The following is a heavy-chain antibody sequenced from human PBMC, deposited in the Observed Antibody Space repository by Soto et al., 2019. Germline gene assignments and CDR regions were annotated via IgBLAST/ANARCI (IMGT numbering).Heavy chain of an antibody. J-gene: IGHJ3*02. V-gene: IGHV3-48*04. CDR2: ISSSSSTI. CDR1: GFTFSSYS. CDR3: ARGAYCGGDCYSGAFDI. Sequence: GGSLRLSCAASGFTFSSYSMNWVRQAPGKGLEWVSYISSSSSTIYYADSVKGRFTISRDNAKNSLYLQMNSLRAEDTAVYYCARGAYCGGDCYSGAFDIGGQGTMVTVSS. D-gene: IGHD2-21*02.